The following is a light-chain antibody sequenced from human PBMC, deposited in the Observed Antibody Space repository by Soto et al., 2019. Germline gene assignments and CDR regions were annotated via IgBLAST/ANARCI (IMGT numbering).Light chain of an antibody. CDR1: QSVSNDF. Sequence: EIVLTQSPGILSLSPGERATLSCRASQSVSNDFLAWYQQKPGQAPRLLIYGASTRATDVPDRFSGSGSGADFTLSISRLEPEDFAVYYCQQRRTFGQGTKVDIK. CDR2: GAS. CDR3: QQRRT. V-gene: IGKV3-20*01. J-gene: IGKJ1*01.